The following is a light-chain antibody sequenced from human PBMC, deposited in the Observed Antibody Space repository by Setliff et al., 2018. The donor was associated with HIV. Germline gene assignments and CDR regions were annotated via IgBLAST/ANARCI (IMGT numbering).Light chain of an antibody. CDR3: QQYYSTPPT. CDR1: QSVLYSSINKNY. J-gene: IGKJ4*01. Sequence: DIVMTQSPDSLAVSLGERATINCKSSQSVLYSSINKNYLAWYQQKPGQPPKLLIYWASTRESGVPDRFSGSGSGTDFALTISSLQAEDVAVYYCQQYYSTPPTFGGGTK. V-gene: IGKV4-1*01. CDR2: WAS.